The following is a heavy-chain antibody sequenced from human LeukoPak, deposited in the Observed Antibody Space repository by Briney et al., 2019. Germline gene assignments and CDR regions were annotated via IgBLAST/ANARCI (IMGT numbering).Heavy chain of an antibody. CDR3: ARYMQQLVPGYYYYGMDV. V-gene: IGHV3-48*04. Sequence: GRSLRLSCAASGFTFSSYGMHWVRQAPGKGLEWVSYISSSGSTIYYADSVKGRFTISRDNAKNSLYLQMNSLRAEDTAVYYCARYMQQLVPGYYYYGMDVWGKGTTVTVSS. CDR2: ISSSGSTI. D-gene: IGHD6-13*01. CDR1: GFTFSSYG. J-gene: IGHJ6*04.